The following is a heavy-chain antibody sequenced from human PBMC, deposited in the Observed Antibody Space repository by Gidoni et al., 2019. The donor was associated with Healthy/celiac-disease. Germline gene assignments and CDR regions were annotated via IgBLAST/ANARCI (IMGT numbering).Heavy chain of an antibody. Sequence: EVQLVQSGAEVKKPGESLKISCKGSGYSFTSYWIGWVRQMPGKGLEWMGIIYPGDSDTRYSPSFQGQVTISADKSISTAYLQWSSLKASDTAMYYCARRPWGYCSGGSCQRWFDPWGQGTLVTVSS. D-gene: IGHD2-15*01. CDR2: IYPGDSDT. CDR1: GYSFTSYW. V-gene: IGHV5-51*01. J-gene: IGHJ5*02. CDR3: ARRPWGYCSGGSCQRWFDP.